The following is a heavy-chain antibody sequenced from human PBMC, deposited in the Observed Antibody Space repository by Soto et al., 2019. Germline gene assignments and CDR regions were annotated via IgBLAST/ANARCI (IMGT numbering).Heavy chain of an antibody. CDR2: MSAYNGNT. CDR3: ARVEYGDYENWFDP. J-gene: IGHJ5*02. D-gene: IGHD4-17*01. V-gene: IGHV1-18*01. Sequence: ASVKVSCKASGDTFSSYDINWVRQATGQGLEWMGWMSAYNGNTNYAQKLQGRVTMTTDTSTSTAYMELRSLRSDDTAVYYCARVEYGDYENWFDPWGQGTLVTVSS. CDR1: GDTFSSYD.